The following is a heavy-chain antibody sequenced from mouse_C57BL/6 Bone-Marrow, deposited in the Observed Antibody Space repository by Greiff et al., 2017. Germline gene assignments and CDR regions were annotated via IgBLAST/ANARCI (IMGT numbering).Heavy chain of an antibody. CDR2: IDPENGDT. CDR3: TTGNFDY. J-gene: IGHJ2*01. CDR1: GFNIKDDY. V-gene: IGHV14-4*01. Sequence: VQLQQSGAELVRPGASVKLSCTASGFNIKDDYMHWVKPRPEQGLEWIGWIDPENGDTEYASKFQGKATLTADTSSNTAYLQLSSLTAEDTAVYDGTTGNFDYWGQGTTLTVSS.